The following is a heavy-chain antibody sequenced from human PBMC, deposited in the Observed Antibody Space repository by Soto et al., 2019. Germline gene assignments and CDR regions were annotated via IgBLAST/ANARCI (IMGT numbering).Heavy chain of an antibody. CDR3: ARGLEWSLNWFDP. CDR1: GGSISSSSYF. J-gene: IGHJ5*02. CDR2: IYYSGST. V-gene: IGHV4-39*01. D-gene: IGHD3-3*01. Sequence: SETLSLTCTVSGGSISSSSYFWGWIRQPPGKGLEWIGSIYYSGSTYYNPSLKSRVTISVDTSKNQFSLKLSSVTAADTAVYYCARGLEWSLNWFDPWGQGTLVTVSS.